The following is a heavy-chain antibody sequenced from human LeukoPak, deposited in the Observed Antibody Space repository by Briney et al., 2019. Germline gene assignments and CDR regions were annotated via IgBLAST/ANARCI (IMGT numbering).Heavy chain of an antibody. CDR3: ARISVLWCFYAMDV. J-gene: IGHJ6*02. Sequence: GGSLRLSCAASGFTVSSNYMSWVRQAPGKGLEWVSVIYSGGSTNYADSVKGRFTISRDNSKNTLYLQMNSLRAEDTAVYYCARISVLWCFYAMDVWGQGTTVTVSS. D-gene: IGHD4/OR15-4a*01. CDR2: IYSGGST. CDR1: GFTVSSNY. V-gene: IGHV3-66*01.